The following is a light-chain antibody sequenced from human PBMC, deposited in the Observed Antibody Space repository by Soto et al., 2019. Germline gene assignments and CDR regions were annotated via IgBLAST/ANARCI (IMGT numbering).Light chain of an antibody. Sequence: DIQMPQSPSSLSASVGDRVTITCRASQSISSYFNWYQQKPGKAPKLLIYAASSLQSGVPSRFSGIGSGTDFSLTISSLQTEDFATYYCQQSYSTLWTFGQGTKVEIK. CDR1: QSISSY. CDR2: AAS. V-gene: IGKV1-39*01. J-gene: IGKJ1*01. CDR3: QQSYSTLWT.